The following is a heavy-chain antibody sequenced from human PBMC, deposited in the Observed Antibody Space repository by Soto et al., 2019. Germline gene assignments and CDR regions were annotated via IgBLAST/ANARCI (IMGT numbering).Heavy chain of an antibody. J-gene: IGHJ2*01. CDR3: AREAVTGWYFDL. CDR1: GYTFTSYA. V-gene: IGHV1-3*05. Sequence: QVQLVQSGAEEKKPGASVKVSCKASGYTFTSYAMHWVRQAPGQRLEWMGWINAGNGNTKYSQKFQGRVTITRDTSASTAYMELSSLRSEDTAVYYCAREAVTGWYFDLWGRGTLVTVSS. CDR2: INAGNGNT. D-gene: IGHD2-21*02.